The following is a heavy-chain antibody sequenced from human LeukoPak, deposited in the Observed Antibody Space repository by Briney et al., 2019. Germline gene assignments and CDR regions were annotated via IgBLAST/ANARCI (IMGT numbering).Heavy chain of an antibody. J-gene: IGHJ4*02. CDR3: ARGGGEQWLEYFDY. CDR1: GGTFSSYA. Sequence: SVKVSCKASGGTFSSYAISWVRQAPGQGLEWMGGIIPIFGTANYAQKFQGRVTITADESTSTAYMELSSMRSEDTAVYYCARGGGEQWLEYFDYWGQGTLVTVSS. CDR2: IIPIFGTA. V-gene: IGHV1-69*01. D-gene: IGHD6-19*01.